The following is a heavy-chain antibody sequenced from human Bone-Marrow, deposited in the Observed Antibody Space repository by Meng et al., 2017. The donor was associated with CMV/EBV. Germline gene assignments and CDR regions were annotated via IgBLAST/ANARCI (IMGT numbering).Heavy chain of an antibody. J-gene: IGHJ5*02. CDR1: GGSISSSNW. D-gene: IGHD2-2*02. CDR3: ARSQIVVVPAAITNWFDP. CDR2: IYHSGST. Sequence: GSLRLSCAVSGGSISSSNWWSWVRQPPGKGLEWIGEIYHSGSTNYNPSLKSRVTISVDKSKNQSSLKLSSVTAADTAVYYCARSQIVVVPAAITNWFDPWGQGTLVTVSS. V-gene: IGHV4-4*02.